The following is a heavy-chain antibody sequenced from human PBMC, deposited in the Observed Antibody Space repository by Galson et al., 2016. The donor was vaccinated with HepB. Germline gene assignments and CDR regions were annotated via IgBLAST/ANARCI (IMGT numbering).Heavy chain of an antibody. Sequence: SLRLSCAASGFTFSNYWMHWVRQVPGKGLVWVSRINTDETWQTYADSVRGRFTISRDNAKNMLYLQMNSLKAEDTAVYYCARDGFYYESSGYYELNLDQWGQGTVVIVSS. CDR2: INTDETWQ. J-gene: IGHJ4*02. V-gene: IGHV3-74*01. CDR3: ARDGFYYESSGYYELNLDQ. CDR1: GFTFSNYW. D-gene: IGHD3-22*01.